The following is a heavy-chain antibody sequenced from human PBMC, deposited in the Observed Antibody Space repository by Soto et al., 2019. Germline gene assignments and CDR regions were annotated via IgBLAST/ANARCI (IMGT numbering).Heavy chain of an antibody. V-gene: IGHV1-18*01. Sequence: ASVKVSCKASGYTFTSYGISWVRQAPGQGLEWMGWISAYNGNTNYAQKLQGRVTMTTDTSTSTAYMELRSLRSDDTAVYYCARSKGHSYYYDSSGYYFDYWGQGTLVTVSS. CDR2: ISAYNGNT. CDR1: GYTFTSYG. J-gene: IGHJ4*02. D-gene: IGHD3-22*01. CDR3: ARSKGHSYYYDSSGYYFDY.